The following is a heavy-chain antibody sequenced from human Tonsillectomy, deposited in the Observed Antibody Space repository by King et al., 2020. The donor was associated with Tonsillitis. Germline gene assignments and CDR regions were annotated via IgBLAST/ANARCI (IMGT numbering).Heavy chain of an antibody. CDR3: ARTTLGIAAAHYWYFDL. D-gene: IGHD6-13*01. CDR2: IYHSGST. Sequence: LQLQESGSGLVKPSQTLSLTCAVSGGSISSGGYSWSWIRQPPGKGLEWIGYIYHSGSTYYNPSLKSRVTISLDRSKNQFSLKLSSVTAADTAVYYCARTTLGIAAAHYWYFDLWGRGTLVTVSS. CDR1: GGSISSGGYS. J-gene: IGHJ2*01. V-gene: IGHV4-30-2*01.